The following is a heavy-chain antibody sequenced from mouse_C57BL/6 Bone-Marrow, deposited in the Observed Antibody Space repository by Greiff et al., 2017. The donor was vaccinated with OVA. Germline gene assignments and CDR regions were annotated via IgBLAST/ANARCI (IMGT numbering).Heavy chain of an antibody. CDR2: ISNGGGST. V-gene: IGHV5-12*01. Sequence: EVQVVESGGGLVQPGGSLKLSCAASGFTFSDYYMYWVRQTPEKRLEWVAYISNGGGSTYYPDTVKGRFTISRDNAKNTLYLQMSRLKSEDTAMYYCARHGHYGSSYVGFAYWGQGTLVTVSA. CDR1: GFTFSDYY. D-gene: IGHD1-1*01. J-gene: IGHJ3*01. CDR3: ARHGHYGSSYVGFAY.